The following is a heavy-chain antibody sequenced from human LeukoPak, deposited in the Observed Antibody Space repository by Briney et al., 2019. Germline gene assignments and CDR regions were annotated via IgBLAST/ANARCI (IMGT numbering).Heavy chain of an antibody. V-gene: IGHV3-7*01. CDR2: IKQDGSEK. CDR1: RFTFSSYW. J-gene: IGHJ4*02. D-gene: IGHD2-15*01. Sequence: PGGSLRLSCAASRFTFSSYWMSWVRQAPGKGLEWVANIKQDGSEKYYVDSVKGRFTISRDNGKNSLYLQMNSLRAEDTAVYYCARDGLSDIVVVVAAFDYWGQGTLVTVSS. CDR3: ARDGLSDIVVVVAAFDY.